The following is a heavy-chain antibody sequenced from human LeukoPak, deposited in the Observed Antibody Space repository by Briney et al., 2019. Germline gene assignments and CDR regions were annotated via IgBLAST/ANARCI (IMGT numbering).Heavy chain of an antibody. Sequence: GGSLRLSCGASGFTFSNYGMHWVRQAPGKGLVWVVVISYDGSNKYYADSVKGRFTISRDNAKNTLYLQMNSLRAEDTAVYYCARAENAAYSWFDPWGQGTLVTVSS. J-gene: IGHJ5*02. CDR1: GFTFSNYG. CDR3: ARAENAAYSWFDP. V-gene: IGHV3-30*03. CDR2: ISYDGSNK. D-gene: IGHD2-15*01.